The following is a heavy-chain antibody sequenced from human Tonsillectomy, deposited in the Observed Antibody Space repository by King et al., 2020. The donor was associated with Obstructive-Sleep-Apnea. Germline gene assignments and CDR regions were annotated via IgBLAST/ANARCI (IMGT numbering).Heavy chain of an antibody. CDR1: VFTFSTYI. D-gene: IGHD5-24*01. CDR2: MNTDGSDT. V-gene: IGHV3-74*01. Sequence: VQLVESGGGLVQPGGSLRLSCAASVFTFSTYIMHWVRQAPGKGLVWVSRMNTDGSDTRYADSVKGRFTTSRDNAKNMLYLQMNSLRAEDTAVYYCVRDRDGYNFWGQGTLVTVSS. CDR3: VRDRDGYNF. J-gene: IGHJ4*02.